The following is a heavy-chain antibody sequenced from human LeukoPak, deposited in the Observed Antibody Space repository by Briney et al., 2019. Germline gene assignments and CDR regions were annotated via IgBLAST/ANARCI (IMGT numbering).Heavy chain of an antibody. V-gene: IGHV3-23*01. Sequence: QPGGSLRLSCAASGFTFSSYAMSWVRQAPGKGLEWVSAISGSGGSTYYADSVKGRFTISRDNSKNMLYLQMNSLRAEDTAVYYCAKDQWRPLLAVAGTPYYYYGMDVWGQGTTVTVSS. CDR1: GFTFSSYA. D-gene: IGHD6-19*01. CDR2: ISGSGGST. CDR3: AKDQWRPLLAVAGTPYYYYGMDV. J-gene: IGHJ6*02.